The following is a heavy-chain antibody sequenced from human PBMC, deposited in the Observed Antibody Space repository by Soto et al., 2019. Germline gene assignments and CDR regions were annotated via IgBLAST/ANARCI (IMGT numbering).Heavy chain of an antibody. V-gene: IGHV3-73*01. D-gene: IGHD2-15*01. CDR3: TSQSDCSGVSCYPNYFDY. Sequence: GGSLRLSCAASGFTFSSYSMNWVRQAPGKGLEWVGRIRGKANNYATVHAASVKGGFTISRDDSKNTTYLQMNGLKTEDTAVYYCTSQSDCSGVSCYPNYFDYWGQGTLVTVS. J-gene: IGHJ4*02. CDR1: GFTFSSYS. CDR2: IRGKANNYAT.